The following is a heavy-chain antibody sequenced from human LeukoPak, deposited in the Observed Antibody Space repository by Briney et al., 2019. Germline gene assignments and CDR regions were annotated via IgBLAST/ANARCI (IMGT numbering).Heavy chain of an antibody. CDR1: GYSFTSYW. Sequence: GESLKISCKGSGYSFTSYWIGWVRQMPGKGLEWMGIIYPGDSDTRYSPSFQGQVTISVDKSISTAYLQWSSLKASDTAMYYCARGSAYYYDSSGYLDYWGQGTLVTVSS. V-gene: IGHV5-51*01. CDR2: IYPGDSDT. D-gene: IGHD3-22*01. CDR3: ARGSAYYYDSSGYLDY. J-gene: IGHJ4*02.